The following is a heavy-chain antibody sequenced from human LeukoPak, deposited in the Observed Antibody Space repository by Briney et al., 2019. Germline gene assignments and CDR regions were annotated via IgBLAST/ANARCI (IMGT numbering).Heavy chain of an antibody. Sequence: SETLSLTCTVSGASVSGKFWSWIRHSPGNGLEWIGLIYYSGSTKFNPSLKSRVAMSVDPSNNQFSLSLNSVTTTDTAVYFCVGGGDWLPEYWGRGTQVIVSS. J-gene: IGHJ4*01. CDR1: GASVSGKF. CDR3: VGGGDWLPEY. D-gene: IGHD3/OR15-3a*01. V-gene: IGHV4-59*02. CDR2: IYYSGST.